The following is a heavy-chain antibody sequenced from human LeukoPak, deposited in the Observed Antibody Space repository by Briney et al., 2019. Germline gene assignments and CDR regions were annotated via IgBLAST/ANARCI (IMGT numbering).Heavy chain of an antibody. J-gene: IGHJ4*02. V-gene: IGHV3-48*02. D-gene: IGHD1-26*01. CDR3: ASSGSYRFDY. CDR1: GFTFSSYS. CDR2: ITASGTAM. Sequence: GGSLRLSCAASGFTFSSYSMNWVRQAPGEGLEWVSHITASGTAMFYADSVKGRFTISRDNAKNSLYLQMNSLRDEDTAVYYCASSGSYRFDYWGQGTLVTVSS.